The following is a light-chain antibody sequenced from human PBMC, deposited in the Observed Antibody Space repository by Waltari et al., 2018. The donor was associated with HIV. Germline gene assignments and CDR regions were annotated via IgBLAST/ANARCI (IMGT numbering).Light chain of an antibody. CDR2: GAS. Sequence: TLSVSPGDRATLSCKTSQRISTNLAWYQQKPGQVPRLLIYGASTRATGIPDRFSGSTSGTDFTLTISSLQSEDSAVYYCQQYNNWPFTFGPGTRLEIK. CDR3: QQYNNWPFT. V-gene: IGKV3-15*01. J-gene: IGKJ3*01. CDR1: QRISTN.